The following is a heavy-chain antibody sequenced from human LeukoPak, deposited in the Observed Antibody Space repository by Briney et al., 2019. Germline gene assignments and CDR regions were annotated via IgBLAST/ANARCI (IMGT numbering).Heavy chain of an antibody. CDR3: ARVAGIQLWLGYFDY. D-gene: IGHD5-18*01. J-gene: IGHJ4*02. V-gene: IGHV4-59*01. CDR2: IYYSGST. Sequence: PSETLSLTCTVPGGSISSYYWSWIRQPPGKGLGWIGYIYYSGSTNYNPSLKSRVTISVDTSKNQFSLKLSSVTAADTAVYYCARVAGIQLWLGYFDYWGQGTLVTVSS. CDR1: GGSISSYY.